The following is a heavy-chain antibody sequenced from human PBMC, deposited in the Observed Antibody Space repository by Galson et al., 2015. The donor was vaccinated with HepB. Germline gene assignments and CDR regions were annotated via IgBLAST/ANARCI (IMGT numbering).Heavy chain of an antibody. CDR3: GRRPRASGGFSFDY. CDR2: ILHDAHNR. J-gene: IGHJ4*02. Sequence: SLRLSCAASGFPFSNYAMHWVRQTPGKGLEWMTVILHDAHNRYYADSVEGRFTVSRDNSKNTVYLQMNSMGPEDTAMYYCGRRPRASGGFSFDYWGQGSLVTVSS. V-gene: IGHV3-30*04. CDR1: GFPFSNYA. D-gene: IGHD3-10*01.